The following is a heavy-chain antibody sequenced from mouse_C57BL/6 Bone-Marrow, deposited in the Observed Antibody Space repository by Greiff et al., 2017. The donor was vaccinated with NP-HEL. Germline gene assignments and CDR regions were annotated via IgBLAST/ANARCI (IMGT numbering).Heavy chain of an antibody. D-gene: IGHD6-1*01. J-gene: IGHJ3*01. V-gene: IGHV1-7*01. CDR1: GYTFTSYW. CDR2: INPSSGYT. CDR3: ARSARGAAPAWFAY. Sequence: VQLHQSGAELAKPGASVKLSCKASGYTFTSYWMPWVKQRPGQGLEWIGYINPSSGYTKYNQKFKEKATLTADKSYSTAYMQLSSLTCEDSAVYYCARSARGAAPAWFAYWGQGTLVTVSA.